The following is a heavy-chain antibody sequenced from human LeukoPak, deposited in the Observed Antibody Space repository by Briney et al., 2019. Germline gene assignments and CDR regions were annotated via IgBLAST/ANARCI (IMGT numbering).Heavy chain of an antibody. CDR3: AKEPPQCGADCFSLLDY. J-gene: IGHJ4*02. V-gene: IGHV3-23*01. CDR2: INSGGRT. D-gene: IGHD2-21*02. Sequence: GGSLRLSCAASGFTFSTYSMSWVRQAPGKGLEWVSLINSGGRTYYADSVKGRFTISRDNSKNMLFLQMNSLRADDTAVYFCAKEPPQCGADCFSLLDYWGQGTLVTVSS. CDR1: GFTFSTYS.